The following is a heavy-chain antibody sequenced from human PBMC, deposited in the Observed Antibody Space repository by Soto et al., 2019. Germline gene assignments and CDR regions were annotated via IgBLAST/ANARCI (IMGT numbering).Heavy chain of an antibody. Sequence: ASVKVSCKASGYTFTSYDINWVRQATGQGLEWMGWMNPNSGNTGYARKFQGRVTMARNTSISTAYMELSSLRSEDTAVYYCARVAGEGRGYSGYETNYYYMDVWGKGTTVTVSS. D-gene: IGHD5-12*01. CDR1: GYTFTSYD. V-gene: IGHV1-8*01. J-gene: IGHJ6*03. CDR3: ARVAGEGRGYSGYETNYYYMDV. CDR2: MNPNSGNT.